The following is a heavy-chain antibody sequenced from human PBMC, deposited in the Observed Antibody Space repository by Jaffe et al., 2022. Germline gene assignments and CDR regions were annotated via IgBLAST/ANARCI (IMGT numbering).Heavy chain of an antibody. J-gene: IGHJ2*01. CDR2: IYYSGST. CDR3: ARVGANYYDSSGYSHWYFDL. V-gene: IGHV4-59*01. CDR1: GGSISSYY. Sequence: QVQLQESGPGLVKPSETLSLTCTVSGGSISSYYWSWIRQPPGKGLEWIGYIYYSGSTNYNPSLKSRVTISVDTSKNQFSLKLSSVTAADTAVYYCARVGANYYDSSGYSHWYFDLWGRGTLVTVSS. D-gene: IGHD3-22*01.